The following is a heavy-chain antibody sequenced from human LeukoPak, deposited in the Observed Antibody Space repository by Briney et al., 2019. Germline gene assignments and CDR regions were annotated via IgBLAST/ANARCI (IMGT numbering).Heavy chain of an antibody. CDR3: ARGWFGEPGLYYYGMDV. V-gene: IGHV3-30-3*01. J-gene: IGHJ6*02. Sequence: PGGSLRLSCAASGFTFSSYAMHWVRQAPGKGLEWVAVISYDGSNKYYADSVKGRFTISRDNSKNTLYLQMNSLRAEDTAVYYCARGWFGEPGLYYYGMDVWGQGTTVTVSS. CDR1: GFTFSSYA. D-gene: IGHD3-10*01. CDR2: ISYDGSNK.